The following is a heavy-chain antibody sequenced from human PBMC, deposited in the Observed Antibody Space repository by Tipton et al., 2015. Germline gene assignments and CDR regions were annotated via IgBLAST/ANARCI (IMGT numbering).Heavy chain of an antibody. CDR1: GDSIGRSYW. Sequence: TLSLTCAVSGDSIGRSYWWTWVRQPPQGGLEWIGEIYYSGTTNYNPSLKSRLTISVDESKNEFSLRLNSVTVADTAVYYCARGRGMRLLDSWGQGTLVTVST. D-gene: IGHD4-11*01. CDR2: IYYSGTT. J-gene: IGHJ4*02. V-gene: IGHV4-4*02. CDR3: ARGRGMRLLDS.